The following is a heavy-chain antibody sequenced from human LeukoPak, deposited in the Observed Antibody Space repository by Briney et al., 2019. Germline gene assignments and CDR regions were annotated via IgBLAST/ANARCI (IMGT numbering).Heavy chain of an antibody. CDR3: ARASVRWELIFDY. J-gene: IGHJ4*02. Sequence: PSETLSLTCAVSGDSISSTNWWGWVRQPPGKGLEWIGEIHHSGSTNYNVSLNSRVTISVDKSKNQFSLKLSSVTAADTAVYYCARASVRWELIFDYWGQGTLVTVSS. D-gene: IGHD1-26*01. CDR2: IHHSGST. CDR1: GDSISSTNW. V-gene: IGHV4-4*02.